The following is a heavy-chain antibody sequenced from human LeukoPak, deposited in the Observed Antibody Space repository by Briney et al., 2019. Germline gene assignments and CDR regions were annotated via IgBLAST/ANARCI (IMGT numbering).Heavy chain of an antibody. D-gene: IGHD6-19*01. Sequence: SETLSLTCTVSGVSISSSSYYWGWIRQPPGKGLEWIGSIYYSGSTYYNPSLKSRVTISVDTSKNQFSLKLSSVTAADTAVYYCARDGIAVAGRGYYFDYWGQGTLVTVSS. CDR3: ARDGIAVAGRGYYFDY. V-gene: IGHV4-39*07. J-gene: IGHJ4*02. CDR1: GVSISSSSYY. CDR2: IYYSGST.